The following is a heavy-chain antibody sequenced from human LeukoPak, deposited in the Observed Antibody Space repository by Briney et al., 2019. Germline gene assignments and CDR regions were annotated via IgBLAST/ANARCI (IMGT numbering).Heavy chain of an antibody. J-gene: IGHJ6*03. D-gene: IGHD5-18*01. V-gene: IGHV3-23*01. CDR3: AKEPSYDYYYYMDV. Sequence: GGSLRLSCAASGFTFSSYNMNWVRHAPGKGLEWVSAISGSGGSTYYADSVKGRFTISRDNSKNTLYLQMNSLRAEDTAVYYCAKEPSYDYYYYMDVWGKGTTVTISS. CDR2: ISGSGGST. CDR1: GFTFSSYN.